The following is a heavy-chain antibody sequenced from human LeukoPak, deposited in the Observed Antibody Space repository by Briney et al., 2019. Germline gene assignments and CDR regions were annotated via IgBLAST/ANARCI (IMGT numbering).Heavy chain of an antibody. Sequence: GGSLRLSCAASGFIVSDHYMGWVRQAPGKGLDWVSVMYSSGNIHYADSVKGRFTISRDNSKNTLYLQMNSLRAEDTAVYYCAKGPTTSIRRDTDWYFDLWGRGTLVTVSS. CDR1: GFIVSDHY. D-gene: IGHD2-2*01. CDR3: AKGPTTSIRRDTDWYFDL. V-gene: IGHV3-53*01. CDR2: MYSSGNI. J-gene: IGHJ2*01.